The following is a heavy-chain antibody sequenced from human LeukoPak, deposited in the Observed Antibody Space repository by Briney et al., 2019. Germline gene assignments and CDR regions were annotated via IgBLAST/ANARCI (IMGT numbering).Heavy chain of an antibody. Sequence: ASVSVSCKAFGCTFTTYGISWVRQAPGQGLEWMGWISAYNGNTKYTQKFQGRVTMTTDTSTSTAYMELRSLRSDDTAVYYCASTRGSHVLTPYFDYWGQGTLVTVSS. V-gene: IGHV1-18*01. CDR2: ISAYNGNT. J-gene: IGHJ4*02. CDR3: ASTRGSHVLTPYFDY. D-gene: IGHD3-16*01. CDR1: GCTFTTYG.